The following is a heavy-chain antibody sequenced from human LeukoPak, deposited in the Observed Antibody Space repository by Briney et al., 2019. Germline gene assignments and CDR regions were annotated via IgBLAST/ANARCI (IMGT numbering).Heavy chain of an antibody. CDR2: IYSGGST. Sequence: GGSLRLSCAASGFTVSNNYMRWVRQAPGKGLKWVSLIYSGGSTYYADSVKGRFIISRDNSKNTLYLQMNSLRAEDTAVYYCARGAGYCSSTSCLFDYWGQGTLVTVSS. V-gene: IGHV3-66*01. D-gene: IGHD2-2*01. J-gene: IGHJ4*02. CDR3: ARGAGYCSSTSCLFDY. CDR1: GFTVSNNY.